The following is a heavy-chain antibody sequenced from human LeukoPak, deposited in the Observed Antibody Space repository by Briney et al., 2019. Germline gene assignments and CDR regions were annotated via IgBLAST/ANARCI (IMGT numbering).Heavy chain of an antibody. CDR1: GFTFSSYE. D-gene: IGHD1-26*01. Sequence: GGSLRLSCAASGFTFSSYEMNWVRQAPGKGLEWVSYISSSGSTIYYADSVKGRFTISRDNAKNTLYLQMNSLRAEDTAVYYCAREHSGSYFEGEGFDYWGQGTLVTVSS. CDR2: ISSSGSTI. J-gene: IGHJ4*02. V-gene: IGHV3-48*03. CDR3: AREHSGSYFEGEGFDY.